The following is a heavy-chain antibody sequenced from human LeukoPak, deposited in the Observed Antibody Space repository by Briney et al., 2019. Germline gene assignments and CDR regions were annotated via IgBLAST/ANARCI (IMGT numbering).Heavy chain of an antibody. J-gene: IGHJ4*02. CDR1: GYSISSGYY. CDR3: ARGTGYSSSWYNY. V-gene: IGHV4-38-2*01. D-gene: IGHD6-13*01. CDR2: IYHTGST. Sequence: SETLSLTCAVSGYSISSGYYWGWIRQPPGKTLEWIGSIYHTGSTYYNPSLKSRATISVDTTKNQFSLKLSSVTAADAAVYYCARGTGYSSSWYNYWGQGTLVTVSS.